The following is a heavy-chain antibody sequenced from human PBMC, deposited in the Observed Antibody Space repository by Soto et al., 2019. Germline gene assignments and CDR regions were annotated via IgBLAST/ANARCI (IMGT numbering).Heavy chain of an antibody. D-gene: IGHD6-19*01. V-gene: IGHV4-31*03. CDR3: ARAGSGSGSGVPDY. CDR2: IYYSGST. CDR1: GGSISSGGYY. J-gene: IGHJ4*02. Sequence: PSETLSLTCTVSGGSISSGGYYWSWIRQHPGKGLEWIGYIYYSGSTYYNPSLKSRVTISVDTSKNQFSLKLSSVTAADTAAYYCARAGSGSGSGVPDYWGQGTLVTVSS.